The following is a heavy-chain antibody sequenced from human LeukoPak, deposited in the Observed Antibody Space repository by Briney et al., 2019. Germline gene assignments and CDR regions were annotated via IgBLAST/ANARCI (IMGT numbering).Heavy chain of an antibody. CDR3: AREYYYDSSGYYYRWFDP. V-gene: IGHV4-59*01. CDR2: IYYSGST. J-gene: IGHJ5*02. CDR1: GGSISSYY. D-gene: IGHD3-22*01. Sequence: PSETLSLTCTVSGGSISSYYWSWLRQPPGKGLEWIGYIYYSGSTNYNPSLKSRVTISVDTSKNQFSLKLSSVTAADTAVYYCAREYYYDSSGYYYRWFDPWGQGTLVTVSS.